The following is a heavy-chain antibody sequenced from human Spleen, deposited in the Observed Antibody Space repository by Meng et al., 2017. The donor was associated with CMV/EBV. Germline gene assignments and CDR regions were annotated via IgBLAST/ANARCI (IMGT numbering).Heavy chain of an antibody. J-gene: IGHJ4*02. CDR2: VDPEDGET. CDR1: WYTFTDYS. D-gene: IGHD1-26*01. Sequence: KLSCQVSWYTFTDYSMHWVQQAPGKGLEWVGLVDPEDGETVYAEKFQGRVTITADRSTDTAYMELSSLRSEDTAVYYCATDSNTLGDYWGQGTLVTVSS. CDR3: ATDSNTLGDY. V-gene: IGHV1-69-2*01.